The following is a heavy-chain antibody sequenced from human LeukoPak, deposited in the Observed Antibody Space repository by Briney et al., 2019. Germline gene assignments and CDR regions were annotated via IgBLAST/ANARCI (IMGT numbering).Heavy chain of an antibody. CDR2: ISAYNGNT. CDR3: ASRAHVVITGAFDI. V-gene: IGHV1-18*01. D-gene: IGHD3-22*01. J-gene: IGHJ3*02. Sequence: ASVKVSCKASGYTFTSYGISWVRQAPGQGLEWMGWISAYNGNTNYAQKLQGRVTMTTDTSTSTAYTELSSLRSGDTAVYYCASRAHVVITGAFDIWGQGTMVTVSS. CDR1: GYTFTSYG.